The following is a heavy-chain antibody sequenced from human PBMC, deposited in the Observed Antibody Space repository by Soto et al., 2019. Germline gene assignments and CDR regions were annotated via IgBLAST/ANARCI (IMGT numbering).Heavy chain of an antibody. Sequence: SVKVSWKASGGTFSSYAISWVRQAPGQGLEWMGGIIPIFGTANYAQKFQGRVTITADESTSTAYMELSSLRSEDTAVYYCARDRFSGDFDSITYGMDVWGQGTTVTVSS. CDR3: ARDRFSGDFDSITYGMDV. D-gene: IGHD3-9*01. J-gene: IGHJ6*02. V-gene: IGHV1-69*13. CDR1: GGTFSSYA. CDR2: IIPIFGTA.